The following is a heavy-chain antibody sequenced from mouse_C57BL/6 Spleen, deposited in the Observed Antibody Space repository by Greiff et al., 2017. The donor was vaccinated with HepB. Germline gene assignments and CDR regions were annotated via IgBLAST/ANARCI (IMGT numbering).Heavy chain of an antibody. CDR3: AREIYYGSSYTYWYFDV. J-gene: IGHJ1*03. Sequence: VQLQQPGAELVKPGASVKLSCKASGYTFTSYWMHWVKQRPGQGLEWIGMIHPNSGSTNYNEKFKSKATLTVDKSSSTAYMQLSSLTSEDSAVYYCAREIYYGSSYTYWYFDVWGTGTTVTVSS. CDR2: IHPNSGST. CDR1: GYTFTSYW. D-gene: IGHD1-1*01. V-gene: IGHV1-64*01.